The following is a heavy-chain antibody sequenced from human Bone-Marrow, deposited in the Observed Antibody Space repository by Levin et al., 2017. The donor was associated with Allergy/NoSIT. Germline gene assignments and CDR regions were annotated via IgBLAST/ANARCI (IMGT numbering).Heavy chain of an antibody. D-gene: IGHD4-11*01. CDR2: ISSSGSST. V-gene: IGHV3-11*01. J-gene: IGHJ6*02. CDR3: ARDDRDYSHHVGGWGHGLDV. CDR1: KFTFSDYY. Sequence: NPGGSLRLSCAASKFTFSDYYMSWIRQAPGKGLEWVSYISSSGSSTKHADSVKGRFTISRDNDKNSLHLQMNSLRAEDTAVYYCARDDRDYSHHVGGWGHGLDVWGQGTRVTVSS.